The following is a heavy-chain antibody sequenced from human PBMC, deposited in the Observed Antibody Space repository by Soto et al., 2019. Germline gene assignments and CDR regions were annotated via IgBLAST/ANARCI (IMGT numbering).Heavy chain of an antibody. Sequence: QITLKESGPALVKPTQTLTLTCSFSGFSLTTSGVGVGWIRQPPGKALEWLALIYGDDDKRYNSSLKSRLTTTKDTAKNRVALTMSNMDPVDTGPYYCAHAVGLGGLVDYWGQGTLVTVSS. CDR1: GFSLTTSGVG. CDR2: IYGDDDK. V-gene: IGHV2-5*02. CDR3: AHAVGLGGLVDY. J-gene: IGHJ4*02. D-gene: IGHD3-16*01.